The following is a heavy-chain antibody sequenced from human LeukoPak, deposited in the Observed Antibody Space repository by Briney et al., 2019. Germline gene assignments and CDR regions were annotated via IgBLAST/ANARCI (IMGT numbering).Heavy chain of an antibody. D-gene: IGHD6-13*01. CDR3: ASPVGGAAADPFDY. V-gene: IGHV3-21*01. CDR2: ISSSSSYI. J-gene: IGHJ4*02. CDR1: GFIFSGYT. Sequence: GGSLRLSCAGSGFIFSGYTMNWVRQAPGKGLEWVSSISSSSSYIYYADSVKGRFTISRDNAKNSLYLQMNSLRAEDTAVYYCASPVGGAAADPFDYWGQGTLVTVSS.